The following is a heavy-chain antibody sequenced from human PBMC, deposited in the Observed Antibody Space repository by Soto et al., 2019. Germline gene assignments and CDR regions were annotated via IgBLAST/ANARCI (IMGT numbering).Heavy chain of an antibody. J-gene: IGHJ4*02. V-gene: IGHV3-30-3*01. CDR2: ISYDGSNK. Sequence: GGSLRLSCAASGFTFSSYAMHWVRQAPGKGLEWVAVISYDGSNKYYADSVKGRFTISRDNSKNTLYLQMNSLRAEDTAVYYCASTLAPDYGDYGGIPGGFDYWGQGTLVTVSS. CDR1: GFTFSSYA. CDR3: ASTLAPDYGDYGGIPGGFDY. D-gene: IGHD4-17*01.